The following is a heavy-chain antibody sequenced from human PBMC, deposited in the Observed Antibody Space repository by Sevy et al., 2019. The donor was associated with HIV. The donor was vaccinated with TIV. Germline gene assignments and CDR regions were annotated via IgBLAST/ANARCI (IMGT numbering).Heavy chain of an antibody. D-gene: IGHD6-6*01. CDR1: GFTFSSYA. V-gene: IGHV3-23*01. CDR3: AKDGGSIAARPEVYYYYYMDV. J-gene: IGHJ6*03. Sequence: GGSLRLSCAASGFTFSSYAMSWVRQAPGKGLEWVSAISGSGGSTYYAYSVKGRFTISRDNSKNTLYLQMNSLRAEDTAVYYCAKDGGSIAARPEVYYYYYMDVWGKGTTVTVSS. CDR2: ISGSGGST.